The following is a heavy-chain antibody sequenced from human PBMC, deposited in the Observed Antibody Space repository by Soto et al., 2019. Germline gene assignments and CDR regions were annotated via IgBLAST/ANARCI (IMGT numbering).Heavy chain of an antibody. J-gene: IGHJ4*02. CDR2: IYGGGST. D-gene: IGHD5-18*01. V-gene: IGHV3-53*01. Sequence: EVQLVESGGALIQRGGSLRLSCAASGLTVSSNYMAWVRQAPGKGLEWISIIYGGGSTYYADSVKGRFTISIEKSENTLYLQMNSLRAEDTALYYCARVRGYSYAFDYWGQGTLVTVSS. CDR1: GLTVSSNY. CDR3: ARVRGYSYAFDY.